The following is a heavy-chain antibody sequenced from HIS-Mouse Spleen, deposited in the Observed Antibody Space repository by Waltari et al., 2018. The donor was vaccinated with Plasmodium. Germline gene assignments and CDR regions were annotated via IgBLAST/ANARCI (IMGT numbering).Heavy chain of an antibody. CDR3: ARRSSSWYDAFDI. CDR1: GGSISSSSYY. D-gene: IGHD6-13*01. V-gene: IGHV4-39*01. Sequence: QLQLQESGPGLVKPSETLSLTCTVSGGSISSSSYYWGWIRQPPGKGLEWIGSIYYSGGTYYNPSLKGRVTIAVDTSKNQFSRKLSSVTAADTAVYYCARRSSSWYDAFDIWGQGTMVTVSS. CDR2: IYYSGGT. J-gene: IGHJ3*02.